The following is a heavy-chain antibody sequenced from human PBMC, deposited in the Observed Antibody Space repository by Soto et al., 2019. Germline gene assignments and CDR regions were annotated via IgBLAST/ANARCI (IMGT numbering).Heavy chain of an antibody. D-gene: IGHD3-10*01. J-gene: IGHJ4*02. CDR2: ISSNGGTT. V-gene: IGHV3-64*01. CDR1: GFTFSSYD. Sequence: EVQLAESGGGMVQPGGSLRLSCVASGFTFSSYDMHWVRQAPGKGLEYVSSISSNGGTTYYGNSVKGRFTISRDNSKNPLYLQMGSLRAEDMAVYYCVRRVSGTYDYWGQGTVVTVSS. CDR3: VRRVSGTYDY.